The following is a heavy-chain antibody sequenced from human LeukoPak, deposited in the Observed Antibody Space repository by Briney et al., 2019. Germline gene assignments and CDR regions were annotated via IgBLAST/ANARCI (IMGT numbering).Heavy chain of an antibody. J-gene: IGHJ4*02. CDR3: ARARWSSTGWFLGY. CDR2: VNPQGSGT. D-gene: IGHD6-19*01. CDR1: GFTFSSYW. V-gene: IGHV3-74*01. Sequence: QAGGSLRLSCAASGFTFSSYWMHWVRQAPGKGLVWVSRVNPQGSGTSYTDSVKGRFTNSRDNAKDALHLRMDNLRVEDTAVYYCARARWSSTGWFLGYWGQGTLVTVSS.